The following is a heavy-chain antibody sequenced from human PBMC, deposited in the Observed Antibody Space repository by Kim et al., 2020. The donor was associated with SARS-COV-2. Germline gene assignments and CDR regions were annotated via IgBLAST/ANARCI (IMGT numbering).Heavy chain of an antibody. D-gene: IGHD3-3*01. CDR2: IYPADSDT. CDR1: GYTFRNYW. V-gene: IGHV5-51*01. CDR3: ATENARSAQVGYFDL. Sequence: GESLKISCTASGYTFRNYWVAWVRQMPGKGLEYMGIIYPADSDTRYRPSFQGQVTLSADKSMNTAYLQWSSLKPSDTAIYFCATENARSAQVGYFDLWGQGTVVTVSP. J-gene: IGHJ2*01.